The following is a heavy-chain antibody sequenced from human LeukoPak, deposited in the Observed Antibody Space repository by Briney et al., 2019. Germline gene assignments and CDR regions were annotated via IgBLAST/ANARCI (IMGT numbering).Heavy chain of an antibody. CDR1: GGTFSSYA. CDR2: ISAYNGNT. J-gene: IGHJ4*02. D-gene: IGHD1-26*01. Sequence: ASVTVSCKASGGTFSSYAISWVRQAPGQGLEWMGWISAYNGNTNYAQKLQGRVTMTTDTSTSTAYMELRSLRSDDTAVYYCARDMLFKPGWGSYSVGGDYWGQGTLVTVSS. CDR3: ARDMLFKPGWGSYSVGGDY. V-gene: IGHV1-18*01.